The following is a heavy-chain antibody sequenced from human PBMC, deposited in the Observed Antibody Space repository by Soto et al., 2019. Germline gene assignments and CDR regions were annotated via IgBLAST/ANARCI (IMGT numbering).Heavy chain of an antibody. CDR2: IIPIFGTA. J-gene: IGHJ4*02. CDR3: ARIQGFTVVTPIDH. V-gene: IGHV1-69*12. D-gene: IGHD2-21*02. Sequence: QVQLVQSGAEVKKPGSSVKVSCKASGGTFTSYAITGVRQAPGQGLEWMGGIIPIFGTANYAQKFQGRVTITADESTSTAYMELSSLRSEDTAVYYCARIQGFTVVTPIDHWGQGTLVTVSS. CDR1: GGTFTSYA.